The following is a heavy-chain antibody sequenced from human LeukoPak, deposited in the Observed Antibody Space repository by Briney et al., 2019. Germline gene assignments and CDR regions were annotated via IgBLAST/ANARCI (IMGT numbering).Heavy chain of an antibody. CDR1: GGSFSGYY. V-gene: IGHV4-34*01. CDR3: ARVIPDPVLRYFDWLYGRGWFDP. CDR2: INHSGST. D-gene: IGHD3-9*01. Sequence: SETLSLTCAVYGGSFSGYYWSWIRQPPGKGLEWIGEINHSGSTNYNPSLKSRVTISVDTSKNQFSLKPSSVTAADTAVYYCARVIPDPVLRYFDWLYGRGWFDPWGQGTLVTVSS. J-gene: IGHJ5*02.